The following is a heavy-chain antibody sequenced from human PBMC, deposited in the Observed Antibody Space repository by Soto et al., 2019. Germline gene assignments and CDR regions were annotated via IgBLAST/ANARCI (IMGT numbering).Heavy chain of an antibody. Sequence: QVQLVQSGAKVKKPGSSVKVSCEAPGGTFDHAAITWVRQAPGQGLEWMGGINPMFNSTHYAQKFQGRVTITADAATSTAFMELRRLRSDDTAVYYCARQIFAADYWGQGTLLIVSS. CDR1: GGTFDHAA. CDR3: ARQIFAADY. J-gene: IGHJ4*02. V-gene: IGHV1-69*01. CDR2: INPMFNST. D-gene: IGHD3-9*01.